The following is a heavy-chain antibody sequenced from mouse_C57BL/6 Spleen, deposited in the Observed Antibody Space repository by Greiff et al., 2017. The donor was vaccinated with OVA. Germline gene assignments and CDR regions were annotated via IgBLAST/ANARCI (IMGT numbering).Heavy chain of an antibody. D-gene: IGHD1-1*01. J-gene: IGHJ1*03. CDR3: TRAGYYGSSYGYFDV. CDR2: ISSGGDYI. CDR1: GFTFSSYA. Sequence: DVQLVESGEGLVKPGGSLKLSCAASGFTFSSYAMSWVRQTPEKRLEWVAYISSGGDYIYYADTVKGRFTISRDNARNTLYLQMSSLKSEDTAMYYCTRAGYYGSSYGYFDVWGTGTTVTVSS. V-gene: IGHV5-9-1*02.